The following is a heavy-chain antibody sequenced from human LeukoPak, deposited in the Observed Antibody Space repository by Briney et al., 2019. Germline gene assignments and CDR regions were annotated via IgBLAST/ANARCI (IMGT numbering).Heavy chain of an antibody. V-gene: IGHV4-34*01. J-gene: IGHJ6*02. CDR1: GGSFSGYY. CDR2: INHSGST. Sequence: KPSETLSLTCAVYGGSFSGYYWSWIRRPPGKGLEWIGEINHSGSTNYNPPLKSRVTISVDTSKNQFSLKLSSVTAADKAVYYCARGSSGWYHHRYGMDVWGQGTTVTVSS. CDR3: ARGSSGWYHHRYGMDV. D-gene: IGHD6-19*01.